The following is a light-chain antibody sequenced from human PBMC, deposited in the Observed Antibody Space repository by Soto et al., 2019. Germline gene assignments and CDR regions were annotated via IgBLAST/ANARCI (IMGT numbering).Light chain of an antibody. Sequence: QSVLTQPASVSGSPGQSITISCTGTSSDVGTYDLVSWYQQHPGKAPKLVISAVTKRPSGVSDRFSGSKSGNTASLTISGLQTEDEADYYCCSYSGPSTYVVFGGGTQVTVL. J-gene: IGLJ2*01. CDR1: SSDVGTYDL. V-gene: IGLV2-23*02. CDR2: AVT. CDR3: CSYSGPSTYVV.